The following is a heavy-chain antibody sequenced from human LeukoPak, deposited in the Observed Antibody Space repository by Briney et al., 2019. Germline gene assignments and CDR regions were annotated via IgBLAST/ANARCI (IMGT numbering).Heavy chain of an antibody. V-gene: IGHV4-59*01. CDR1: GDSISLFY. CDR3: ARVSPDTATDYGWFDP. J-gene: IGHJ5*02. Sequence: PSETLSLTCIVSGDSISLFYWSWIRQPPGKGLEWIEYIHYGGRTNYNPSLKSRVTMSLDTSKNHFSLKLRSVTAADTAVYYCARVSPDTATDYGWFDPWGQGSLVTVSS. CDR2: IHYGGRT. D-gene: IGHD5-18*01.